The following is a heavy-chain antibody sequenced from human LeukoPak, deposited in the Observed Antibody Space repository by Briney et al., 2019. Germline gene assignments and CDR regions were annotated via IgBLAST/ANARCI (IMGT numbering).Heavy chain of an antibody. Sequence: ASVKVSCKASGYSFSSYGIGWVRQAPGQGLEWMGWISAYNGNTNYAQKLQDRVTMTTDTSTRTAYMELRSLRSDDTAVYYCARVYLGVTMIVVVMGDYWGQGTLITVSS. CDR3: ARVYLGVTMIVVVMGDY. J-gene: IGHJ4*02. CDR2: ISAYNGNT. CDR1: GYSFSSYG. D-gene: IGHD3-22*01. V-gene: IGHV1-18*01.